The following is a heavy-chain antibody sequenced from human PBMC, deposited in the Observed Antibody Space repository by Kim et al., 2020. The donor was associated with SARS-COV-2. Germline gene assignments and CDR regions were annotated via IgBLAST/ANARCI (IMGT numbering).Heavy chain of an antibody. Sequence: GGSLRLSCEASGFTFSSHRMHWVRQGPGRGLVWVSRIDGDESGTAYADSATGRFTISSDNARNTLHLHMNILRAEDTAAYVCVRAGTGWPYWGQGILVTV. CDR2: IDGDESGT. CDR3: VRAGTGWPY. J-gene: IGHJ4*02. D-gene: IGHD6-19*01. CDR1: GFTFSSHR. V-gene: IGHV3-74*01.